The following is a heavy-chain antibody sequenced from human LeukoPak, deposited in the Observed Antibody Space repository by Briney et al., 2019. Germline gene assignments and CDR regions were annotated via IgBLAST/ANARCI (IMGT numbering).Heavy chain of an antibody. Sequence: SETLSLTCTVSGGSISSSSYYWAWIRQPPGMGLEWIGTIHYSGSTNYSPSLKSRVTISVDTSKNQFSLKLSSVTAADTAVYYCARRAMVRGGTYFDYWGQGTLVTVSS. CDR3: ARRAMVRGGTYFDY. CDR2: IHYSGST. D-gene: IGHD3-10*01. CDR1: GGSISSSSYY. V-gene: IGHV4-39*01. J-gene: IGHJ4*02.